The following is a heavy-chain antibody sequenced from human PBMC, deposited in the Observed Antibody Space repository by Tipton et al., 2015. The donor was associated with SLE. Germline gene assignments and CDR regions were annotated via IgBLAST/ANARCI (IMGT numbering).Heavy chain of an antibody. CDR1: GYPISSGYY. CDR2: IYHSGNT. Sequence: TLSLTCAVSGYPISSGYYWGWIRQPPGKGLEWFGSIYHSGNTYYNPSLKSRVTISLDTSKNQFSLKVTSVTAADTAVYYCARGERSSMPDYWGQGTLVTVSS. J-gene: IGHJ4*02. D-gene: IGHD2-2*01. V-gene: IGHV4-38-2*01. CDR3: ARGERSSMPDY.